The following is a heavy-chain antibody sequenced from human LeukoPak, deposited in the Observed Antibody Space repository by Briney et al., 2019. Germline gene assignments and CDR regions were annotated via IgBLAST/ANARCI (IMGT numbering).Heavy chain of an antibody. CDR3: AKLKGSSWYGAGDY. CDR2: ITGSGGST. CDR1: GFIFTSYG. J-gene: IGHJ4*02. Sequence: PGGSLRLSCAASGFIFTSYGMSWVRQAPGKGLEWVSTITGSGGSTYYADSVKGRFTISRDNSKNTLFLQMNSLRAEDTAIYYCAKLKGSSWYGAGDYWGPGTLVTVSS. V-gene: IGHV3-23*01. D-gene: IGHD6-13*01.